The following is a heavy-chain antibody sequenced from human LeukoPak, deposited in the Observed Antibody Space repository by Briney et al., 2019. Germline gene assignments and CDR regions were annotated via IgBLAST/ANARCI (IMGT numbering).Heavy chain of an antibody. Sequence: GASVKVSCKAAGYTFTGYYMHWVRQAPGHGLEWIGWINPNSGGTNYAQKFQGRVTMTRDTSISTAYMELSRLRSDDTVFFFKQKTAYDILTGLYHWFDPWGQGTLVTVSS. V-gene: IGHV1-2*02. D-gene: IGHD3-9*01. CDR2: INPNSGGT. J-gene: IGHJ5*02. CDR1: GYTFTGYY. CDR3: QKTAYDILTGLYHWFDP.